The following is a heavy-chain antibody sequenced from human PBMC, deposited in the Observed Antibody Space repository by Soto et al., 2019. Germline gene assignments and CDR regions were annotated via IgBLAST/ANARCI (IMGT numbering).Heavy chain of an antibody. Sequence: ASVKVSCKASGYTFTSYGISWVRQAPGQGLEWMGWISAYNGNTNYAQKLQGRVTMTTDTSTSTAYMELRSLRSDDTAVYYCARREGSSSWYGYYGMDVWGQGTTVTVSS. CDR3: ARREGSSSWYGYYGMDV. CDR2: ISAYNGNT. J-gene: IGHJ6*02. D-gene: IGHD6-13*01. V-gene: IGHV1-18*01. CDR1: GYTFTSYG.